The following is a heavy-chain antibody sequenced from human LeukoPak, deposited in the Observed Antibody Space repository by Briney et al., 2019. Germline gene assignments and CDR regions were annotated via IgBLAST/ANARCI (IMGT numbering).Heavy chain of an antibody. J-gene: IGHJ6*02. V-gene: IGHV1-18*01. CDR3: VRDQVGAARPYYYYGMDV. CDR1: GYTFTSYG. D-gene: IGHD6-6*01. Sequence: ASVKVSCKASGYTFTSYGISWVRQAPGQGLEWMGWISAYSGNTNYAQKLQGRVTMTTDTSTSTAYMELRSLRSDDTAVYYCVRDQVGAARPYYYYGMDVWGQGTTVTVSS. CDR2: ISAYSGNT.